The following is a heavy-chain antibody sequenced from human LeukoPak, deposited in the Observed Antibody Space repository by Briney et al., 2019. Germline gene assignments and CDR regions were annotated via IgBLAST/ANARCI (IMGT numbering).Heavy chain of an antibody. Sequence: GGPLRLSCAASGFTFSRYGMHWVRQAPGKGLEWVAVIWHDGSYEYYADSVKGRFTISRDSSKNTLYLQMNSLRAEDTAVYYCAREAWRPYLDYWGQGTPVTVSS. CDR2: IWHDGSYE. D-gene: IGHD3-3*01. V-gene: IGHV3-33*01. J-gene: IGHJ4*02. CDR3: AREAWRPYLDY. CDR1: GFTFSRYG.